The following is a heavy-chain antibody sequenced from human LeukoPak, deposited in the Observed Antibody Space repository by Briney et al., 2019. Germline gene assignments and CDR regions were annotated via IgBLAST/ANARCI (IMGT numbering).Heavy chain of an antibody. CDR3: ARSRSSGWHDF. J-gene: IGHJ4*02. CDR1: GYTFTSYY. CDR2: INPSGGST. D-gene: IGHD6-19*01. V-gene: IGHV1-46*01. Sequence: ASVKVSCEASGYTFTSYYMHWVRQAPGQGLEWMGIINPSGGSTTFAQKFQGRVTMTRDASTSTVYLELSSLRSEDTAVYYCARSRSSGWHDFWGQGTLVIVSS.